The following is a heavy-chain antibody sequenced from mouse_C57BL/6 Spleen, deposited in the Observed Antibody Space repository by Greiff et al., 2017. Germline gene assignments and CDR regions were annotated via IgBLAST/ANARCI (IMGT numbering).Heavy chain of an antibody. D-gene: IGHD1-1*01. V-gene: IGHV1-55*01. CDR3: AREEGIYYYGSSQAWFAY. J-gene: IGHJ3*01. CDR1: GYTFTSYW. Sequence: VQLQQPGAELVKPGASVKMSCKASGYTFTSYWITWVKQRPGQGLEWIGDIYPGSGSTNYNEKFKSKATLTVDTSSSTAYMQLSSLTSEDSAVYYCAREEGIYYYGSSQAWFAYWGQGTLVTVSA. CDR2: IYPGSGST.